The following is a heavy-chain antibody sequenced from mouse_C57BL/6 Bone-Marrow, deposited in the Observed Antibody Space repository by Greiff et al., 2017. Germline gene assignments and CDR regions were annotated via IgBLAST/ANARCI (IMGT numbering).Heavy chain of an antibody. CDR1: GYTFTSYG. J-gene: IGHJ1*03. CDR3: ARGATVVGRYCDV. Sequence: QVQLQQSGAELARPGASVKLSCKASGYTFTSYGISWVKQRTGQGLEWIGEIYPRSGNTYYNEKFKGKATLTADKSSSTAYMELRSLTSEDSAVYFCARGATVVGRYCDVWGTGTTVTVSS. CDR2: IYPRSGNT. V-gene: IGHV1-81*01. D-gene: IGHD1-1*01.